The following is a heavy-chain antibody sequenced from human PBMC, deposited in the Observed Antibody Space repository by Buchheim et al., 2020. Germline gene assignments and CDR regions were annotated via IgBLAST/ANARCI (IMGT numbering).Heavy chain of an antibody. D-gene: IGHD2-21*01. CDR1: GGSFSCYY. Sequence: QVQLQHWGAGLLTPSDTLSLTCAVYGGSFSCYYWSWIRQPPGKGLEWIGEINHSGSTNYNPSLKSRVPISVDTSKNQFSLKLSSVTAADTAVYYGARVSDPVSAFDIWGQGT. V-gene: IGHV4-34*01. J-gene: IGHJ3*02. CDR3: ARVSDPVSAFDI. CDR2: INHSGST.